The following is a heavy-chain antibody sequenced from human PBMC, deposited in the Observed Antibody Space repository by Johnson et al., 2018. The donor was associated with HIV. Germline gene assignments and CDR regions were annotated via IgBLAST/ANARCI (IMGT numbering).Heavy chain of an antibody. Sequence: VQLVESGGGLVQPGGSLRLSCEASGFTVSITYMSWVRQAPGKGLEWVSVIYSGGSTYYADSVKGRFTISRDNSKNTLYLQMNSLRAEDTAVYYCARAGARGKWLANGYIWGQGTMVTVSS. D-gene: IGHD6-19*01. J-gene: IGHJ3*02. V-gene: IGHV3-66*01. CDR3: ARAGARGKWLANGYI. CDR2: IYSGGST. CDR1: GFTVSITY.